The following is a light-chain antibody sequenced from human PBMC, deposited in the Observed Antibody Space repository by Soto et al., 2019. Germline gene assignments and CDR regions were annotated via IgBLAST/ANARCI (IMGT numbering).Light chain of an antibody. CDR3: QQLQSYPQT. CDR1: QGISSY. J-gene: IGKJ1*01. V-gene: IGKV1-9*01. Sequence: DIQVTQSPSTLSGSVGDRVTITCRASQGISSYLAWYQKKPGKAPKLLMYAASTLQTGVPSRFSGSGSGTEFTLTISSLQPEDFATYYRQQLQSYPQTFGQGTKVDIK. CDR2: AAS.